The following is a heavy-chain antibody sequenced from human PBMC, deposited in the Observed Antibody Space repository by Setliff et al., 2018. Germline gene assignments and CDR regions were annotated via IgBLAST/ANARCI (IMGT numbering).Heavy chain of an antibody. Sequence: KPSETLSLTCTLYGGPFSDYYWGWVRQTPGKGLEWIAEINPSGTTNYIPSLKSRLTISVDTSKRQFSLKLNSVTAADTAVYYCRFWSYVYKNDYWAQGTLVTVSS. J-gene: IGHJ4*02. D-gene: IGHD3-16*01. CDR1: GGPFSDYY. CDR2: INPSGTT. CDR3: RFWSYVYKNDY. V-gene: IGHV4-34*01.